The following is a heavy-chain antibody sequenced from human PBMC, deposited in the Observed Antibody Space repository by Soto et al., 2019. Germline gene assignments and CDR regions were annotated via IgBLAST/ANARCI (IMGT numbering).Heavy chain of an antibody. CDR2: ITEDESEK. J-gene: IGHJ4*02. Sequence: EVQLVESGGGLVQPGGSLRLSCAGSGFSFNNYWMTWVRQSPGKGLEWVASITEDESEKHYADSVKGRFAISRDNAKNTLYLQMNRLKAEDTALYYCARTASGNSPLWGQGTLVTVSS. D-gene: IGHD1-1*01. CDR3: ARTASGNSPL. CDR1: GFSFNNYW. V-gene: IGHV3-7*01.